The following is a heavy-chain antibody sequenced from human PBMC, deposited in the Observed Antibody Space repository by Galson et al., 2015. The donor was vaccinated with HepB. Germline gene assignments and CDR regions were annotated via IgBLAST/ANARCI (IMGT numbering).Heavy chain of an antibody. V-gene: IGHV3-49*04. Sequence: SLRLSCAASGFTFRDYTMNWVRQAPGKGLEWVGFIRSKTYGGTTEYAASVKDRFTISRDDSKSIAYLQMNSLKTEDTAVYYCTREEYCGGDCNIDYWGQGALVTVSS. CDR1: GFTFRDYT. J-gene: IGHJ4*02. CDR2: IRSKTYGGTT. CDR3: TREEYCGGDCNIDY. D-gene: IGHD2-21*02.